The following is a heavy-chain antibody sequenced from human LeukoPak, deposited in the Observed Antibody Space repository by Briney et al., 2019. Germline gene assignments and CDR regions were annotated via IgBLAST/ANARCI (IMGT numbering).Heavy chain of an antibody. CDR3: ARDFLFRDDSSGYYYDGDY. D-gene: IGHD3-22*01. CDR1: GYTFTSYG. V-gene: IGHV1-18*01. Sequence: ASVTVSCKASGYTFTSYGISWVRQAPGQGLEWMGWISAYNGNTNYAQKLQGRVTMTTDTSTSTAYMELRSLRSDDTAVYYCARDFLFRDDSSGYYYDGDYWGQGTLVTVSS. CDR2: ISAYNGNT. J-gene: IGHJ4*02.